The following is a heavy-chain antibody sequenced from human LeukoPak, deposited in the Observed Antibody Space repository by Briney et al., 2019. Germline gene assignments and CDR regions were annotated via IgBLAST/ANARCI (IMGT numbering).Heavy chain of an antibody. J-gene: IGHJ4*02. CDR2: IYSNDET. V-gene: IGHV3-53*04. CDR1: GFTVSSNY. D-gene: IGHD3-3*01. CDR3: AVEGLLLNGFDH. Sequence: GGSLRLSCAASGFTVSSNYMNWVRQAPGKGLEWVSVIYSNDETYYADSVKGRFTISRHNSKNTLYLQMNSLRVEDTAVYFCAVEGLLLNGFDHWGQGTPVTVSS.